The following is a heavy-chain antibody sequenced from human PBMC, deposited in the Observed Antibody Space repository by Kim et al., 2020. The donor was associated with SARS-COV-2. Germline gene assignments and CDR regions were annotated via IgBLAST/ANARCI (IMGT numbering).Heavy chain of an antibody. CDR3: ATRIQLWLDY. Sequence: STYYADSVRGRFTISRDNSKNTLYLQMNSLRAEDTAVYYCATRIQLWLDYWGQGTLVTVSS. CDR2: ST. D-gene: IGHD5-18*01. J-gene: IGHJ4*02. V-gene: IGHV3-53*01.